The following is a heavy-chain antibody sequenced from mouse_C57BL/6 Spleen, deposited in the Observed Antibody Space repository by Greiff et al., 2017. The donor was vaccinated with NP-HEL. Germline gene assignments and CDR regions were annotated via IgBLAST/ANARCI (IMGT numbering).Heavy chain of an antibody. CDR1: GYTFTSYW. CDR3: AYGSSYAMDD. CDR2: IDPSDSET. D-gene: IGHD1-1*01. V-gene: IGHV1-52*01. J-gene: IGHJ4*01. Sequence: QVQLQQPGAELVRPGSSVKLSCKASGYTFTSYWMHWVKQRPIQGLEWIGNIDPSDSETHYNQKFKDKATLTVDKSSSTAYMQLSSLTSEDSAVYYCAYGSSYAMDDWGQGTSVTVSS.